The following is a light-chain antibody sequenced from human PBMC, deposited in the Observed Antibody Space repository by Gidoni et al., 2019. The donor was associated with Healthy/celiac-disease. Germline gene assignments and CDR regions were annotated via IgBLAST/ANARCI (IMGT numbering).Light chain of an antibody. CDR3: QQYDNLLLT. V-gene: IGKV1-33*01. CDR1: QDISNY. J-gene: IGKJ4*01. Sequence: DIQMTQSTSSLSASVGDRVTITCQASQDISNYLNWYQQKPGKAPKLLIYDASNLETGVPSRFSGSGSVTDFTFTISSLQPEDIATYYCQQYDNLLLTFGGGTKVEIK. CDR2: DAS.